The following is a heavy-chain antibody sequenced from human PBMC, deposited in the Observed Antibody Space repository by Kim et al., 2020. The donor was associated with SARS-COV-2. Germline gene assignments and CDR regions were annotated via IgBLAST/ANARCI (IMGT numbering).Heavy chain of an antibody. CDR2: IIGSGGVT. D-gene: IGHD4-17*01. V-gene: IGHV3-23*01. CDR3: ANRPTGAVGLDI. J-gene: IGHJ3*02. Sequence: GGSLRLSCTASGFTLSNYALYWVRQAPGKGLEWVSTIIGSGGVTKYADSVQGRFTTSRDNSKNTLFLHMNSLRADDTALYYCANRPTGAVGLDIWGQGT. CDR1: GFTLSNYA.